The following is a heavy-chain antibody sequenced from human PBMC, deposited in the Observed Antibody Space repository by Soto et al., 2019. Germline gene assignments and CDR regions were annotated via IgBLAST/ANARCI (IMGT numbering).Heavy chain of an antibody. CDR1: GGTFSSYA. CDR2: IIPIFGTA. J-gene: IGHJ6*02. Sequence: QVQLVQSGAEGKKPGSSVKVSCKASGGTFSSYAISWVRQAPGQGLEWMGGIIPIFGTANYAQKFQGRVTITADESTGTAYMELSGLRSEDTAVYYCARDSGGTTVAFGMDVWGQGTTVTVSS. V-gene: IGHV1-69*01. D-gene: IGHD4-17*01. CDR3: ARDSGGTTVAFGMDV.